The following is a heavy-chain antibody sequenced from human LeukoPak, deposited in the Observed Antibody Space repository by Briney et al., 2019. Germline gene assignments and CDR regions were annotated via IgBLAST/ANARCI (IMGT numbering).Heavy chain of an antibody. D-gene: IGHD6-13*01. CDR2: IYYSGST. CDR1: GFTFSDYY. CDR3: ARLRTAAGWAAWFDP. J-gene: IGHJ5*02. Sequence: GSLRLSCAASGFTFSDYYMSWIRQAPGKGLEWVGSIYYSGSTYYNPSLKSRVTISVDTSKNQFSLKLSSVTAADTAVYYCARLRTAAGWAAWFDPWGQGTLVTVSS. V-gene: IGHV4-38-2*01.